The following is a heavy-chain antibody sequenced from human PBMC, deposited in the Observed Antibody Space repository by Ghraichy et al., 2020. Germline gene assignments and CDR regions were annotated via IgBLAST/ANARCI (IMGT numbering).Heavy chain of an antibody. CDR1: GFTFCEYA. CDR2: INNSGGSP. D-gene: IGHD3-22*01. V-gene: IGHV3-23*01. J-gene: IGHJ6*02. CDR3: AKIRKGLVYDTLYYYYGMDV. Sequence: GESLNISCVASGFTFCEYAMTWVRQAPGKGLEWVSGINNSGGSPYYPDSVRGRFTISRDNSKKTLYLQMNSLRGEDTAVYYCAKIRKGLVYDTLYYYYGMDVWGQGTSVTVAS.